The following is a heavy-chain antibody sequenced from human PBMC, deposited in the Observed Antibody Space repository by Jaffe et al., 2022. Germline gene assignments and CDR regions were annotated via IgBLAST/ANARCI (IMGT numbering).Heavy chain of an antibody. D-gene: IGHD3-22*01. CDR1: GGSISSYY. Sequence: QVQLQESGPGLVKPSETLSLTCTVSGGSISSYYWSWIRQPPGKGLEWIGYIYYSGSTNYNPSLKSRVTISVDTSKNQFSLKLSSVTAADTAVYYCARDYPPYYYDSSGYYSGDAFDIWGQGTMVTVSS. CDR3: ARDYPPYYYDSSGYYSGDAFDI. J-gene: IGHJ3*02. V-gene: IGHV4-59*01. CDR2: IYYSGST.